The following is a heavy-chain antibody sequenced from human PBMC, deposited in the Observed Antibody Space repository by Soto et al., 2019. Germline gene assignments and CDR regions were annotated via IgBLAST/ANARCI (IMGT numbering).Heavy chain of an antibody. CDR2: ISSSGGTT. J-gene: IGHJ4*02. Sequence: PGGSLRLSCATSGFNFNNYAMSWVRQAPGERLEWVSFISSSGGTTYYADSVKGRFTISRDNSRNTVFLQMNSLRAEDTAVYYCAREGRLYYYDSSGYYFDYWGQGTLVTVSS. CDR3: AREGRLYYYDSSGYYFDY. V-gene: IGHV3-23*01. D-gene: IGHD3-22*01. CDR1: GFNFNNYA.